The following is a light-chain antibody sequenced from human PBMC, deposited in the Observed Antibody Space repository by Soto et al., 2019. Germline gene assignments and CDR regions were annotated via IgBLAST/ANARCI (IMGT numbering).Light chain of an antibody. V-gene: IGKV1-27*01. J-gene: IGKJ4*01. CDR2: ATS. Sequence: DIQLTQSPSSLSASVGDSVTITCRASQAISSYLAWYQQKPGKVPELLIYATSTLQSGAPSRFSGSGSGTDFTLTISSLQPEDVATYYCHKYNHAPTFGGGTKVEIK. CDR1: QAISSY. CDR3: HKYNHAPT.